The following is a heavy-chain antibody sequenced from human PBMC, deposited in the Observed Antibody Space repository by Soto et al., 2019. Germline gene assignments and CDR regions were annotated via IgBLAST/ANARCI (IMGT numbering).Heavy chain of an antibody. J-gene: IGHJ1*01. CDR3: ASAATYYYDSSGYFQH. V-gene: IGHV4-59*01. D-gene: IGHD3-22*01. CDR2: IYYSGST. CDR1: GGSISRNY. Sequence: WETLSLTCTVSGGSISRNYWSWIRQPPGKGLEWIGYIYYSGSTNYNPSLKSRVTISVDTSKNQFSLMLSSVTAADTAVYYCASAATYYYDSSGYFQHWGQGTLVTVSS.